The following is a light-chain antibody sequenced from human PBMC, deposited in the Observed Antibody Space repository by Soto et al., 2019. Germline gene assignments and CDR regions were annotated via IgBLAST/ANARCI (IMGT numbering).Light chain of an antibody. J-gene: IGLJ1*01. CDR2: EVS. Sequence: QSVLTQPPSASGPPGQSVTISCTGTSSDVGGYNYVSWYQQHPGKAPKLMIYEVSKRPSGVPDRFSGSKSGNTASLTVSGLQAEDEADYYCSSYAGSNVFGTGTKVTVL. CDR3: SSYAGSNV. V-gene: IGLV2-8*01. CDR1: SSDVGGYNY.